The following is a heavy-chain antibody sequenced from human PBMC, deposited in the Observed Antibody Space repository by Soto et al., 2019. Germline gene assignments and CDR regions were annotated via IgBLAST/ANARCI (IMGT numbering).Heavy chain of an antibody. V-gene: IGHV4-30-2*01. J-gene: IGHJ4*02. Sequence: SETLSLTCAVSGGSISSGGYSWSWIRQPPGKGLEWIGYIYNSGSTYYNTSLKSRVTISVDRSKNQFSMKLSSVTAADTAVYYCASSHAGAHITAAVHWGQGTLVTVSA. D-gene: IGHD6-13*01. CDR1: GGSISSGGYS. CDR2: IYNSGST. CDR3: ASSHAGAHITAAVH.